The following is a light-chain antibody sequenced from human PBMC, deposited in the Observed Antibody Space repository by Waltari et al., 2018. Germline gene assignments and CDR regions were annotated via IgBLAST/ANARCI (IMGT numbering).Light chain of an antibody. J-gene: IGKJ1*01. CDR2: WAS. V-gene: IGKV4-1*01. CDR1: QSVLYTSNNNNY. CDR3: QQYYTTPPT. Sequence: DIVMTQSPGSLAVSLGGRATINCRSSQSVLYTSNNNNYLAWYQQKPGQPPKLLIYWASTRESGVPDRFSGSGSGADFTLTITNLQAEDVAVYYCQQYYTTPPTFGRGTKVEAK.